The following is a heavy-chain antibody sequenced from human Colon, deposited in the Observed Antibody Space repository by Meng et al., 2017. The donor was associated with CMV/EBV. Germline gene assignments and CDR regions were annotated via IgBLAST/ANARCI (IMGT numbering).Heavy chain of an antibody. J-gene: IGHJ4*02. V-gene: IGHV4-59*13. CDR3: ARIYEGSYFIPEY. Sequence: WVRQAPGKGLEWIGYISHTGRTNYNPSLKTEVTISVDTSKNQFSLTLNSVTAADTAVYYCARIYEGSYFIPEYWGQGTLVTVSS. D-gene: IGHD1-26*01. CDR2: ISHTGRT.